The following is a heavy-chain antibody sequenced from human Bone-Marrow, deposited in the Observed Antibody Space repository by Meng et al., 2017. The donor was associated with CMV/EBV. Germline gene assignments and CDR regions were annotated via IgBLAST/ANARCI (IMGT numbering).Heavy chain of an antibody. J-gene: IGHJ4*02. V-gene: IGHV3-23*01. Sequence: LRLSCAASGFTFSSYAMSWVRQAPGKGLEWVSAISASGDSPYYADSVKGRFAISRDNPKNTLYLQMNSLRAEDTAVYYCAKGDTAMVYWGQGTLVTVSS. CDR2: ISASGDSP. CDR3: AKGDTAMVY. D-gene: IGHD5-18*01. CDR1: GFTFSSYA.